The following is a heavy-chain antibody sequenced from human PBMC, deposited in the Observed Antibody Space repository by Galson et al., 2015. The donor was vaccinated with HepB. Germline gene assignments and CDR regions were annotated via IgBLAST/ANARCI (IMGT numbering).Heavy chain of an antibody. CDR3: VKDSDIAVAREDSGSYPFQWYFDY. CDR1: GFTFSSYA. V-gene: IGHV3-64D*06. J-gene: IGHJ4*02. Sequence: SLRLSCAASGFTFSSYAMHWVRQAPGKGLEYVSAISSNGGSTYYADSVKGRFTISRDNSKNTLYLQMSSLRAEDTAVYYCVKDSDIAVAREDSGSYPFQWYFDYWGQGTLVTVSS. CDR2: ISSNGGST. D-gene: IGHD1-26*01.